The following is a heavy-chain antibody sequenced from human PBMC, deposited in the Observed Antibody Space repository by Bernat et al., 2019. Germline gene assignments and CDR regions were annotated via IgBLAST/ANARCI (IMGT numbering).Heavy chain of an antibody. CDR2: IDPSDSYT. CDR1: GYSFTSYW. J-gene: IGHJ6*02. Sequence: EVQLVQSGAEVKKPGESLRISCKGSGYSFTSYWISWVRQMPGKGLEWMGRIDPSDSYTNYSPSFQGHVTISADKSISTAYLQWSRLKASDTAMYYCARGKVPAANFYYGMDVWGQGTTVTVSS. CDR3: ARGKVPAANFYYGMDV. V-gene: IGHV5-10-1*03. D-gene: IGHD2-2*01.